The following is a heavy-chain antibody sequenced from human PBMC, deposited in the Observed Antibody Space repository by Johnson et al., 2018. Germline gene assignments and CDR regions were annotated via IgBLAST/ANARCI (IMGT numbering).Heavy chain of an antibody. J-gene: IGHJ6*02. CDR2: ISRSGSTI. V-gene: IGHV3-48*04. Sequence: EVQLVESGGGLVQPGGSLRLSCAASGFTFSSYWMSWVRQAPGKGLEWISYISRSGSTIYYADSVKGRFTISRDNAKNSLYRQKNSLRAGDTAVYYCARVDEGSGSYYYYYGMDVWGQGTTVTVSS. D-gene: IGHD3-10*01. CDR1: GFTFSSYW. CDR3: ARVDEGSGSYYYYYGMDV.